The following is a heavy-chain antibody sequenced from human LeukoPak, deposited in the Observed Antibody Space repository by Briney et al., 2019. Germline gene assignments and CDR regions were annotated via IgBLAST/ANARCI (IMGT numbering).Heavy chain of an antibody. CDR3: ARDQWLVRGYFDY. J-gene: IGHJ4*02. Sequence: GGSLRLSCAASGFTFSSYEMNWVRQVPGKGLEWVSYISSSGSTIYYADSVKGRFTISRDNAKNSLYLQMNSLRAEDTAVYYCARDQWLVRGYFDYWGQGTLVTVSS. CDR2: ISSSGSTI. V-gene: IGHV3-48*03. CDR1: GFTFSSYE. D-gene: IGHD6-19*01.